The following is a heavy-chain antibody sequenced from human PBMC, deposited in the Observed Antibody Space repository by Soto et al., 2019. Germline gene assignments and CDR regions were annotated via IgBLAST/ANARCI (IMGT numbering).Heavy chain of an antibody. J-gene: IGHJ5*02. Sequence: EVLLVESGGGLAQPGGSLRLSCEVSGLSISSYWMNWVRQAPGKGLEWVANIKQDGSEKHYVDSVEGRFSISRDNDKNSLYLQMNNLRADDTAVYYCARILGSWGQGTLVTVSS. CDR3: ARILGS. V-gene: IGHV3-7*01. CDR2: IKQDGSEK. D-gene: IGHD7-27*01. CDR1: GLSISSYW.